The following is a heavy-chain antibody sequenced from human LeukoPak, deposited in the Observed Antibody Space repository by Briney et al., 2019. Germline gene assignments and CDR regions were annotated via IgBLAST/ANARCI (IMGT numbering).Heavy chain of an antibody. CDR2: INSDGTTT. Sequence: AGGSLRLSCASSAFNFTAYWMHWVRQDPRQGLLWVARINSDGTTTNYADSVKGRFTISRDNAENTLFLQMNSLRAEDTAVYFCAVSNGGYGPWGQGALVTVSS. D-gene: IGHD5-12*01. CDR3: AVSNGGYGP. CDR1: AFNFTAYW. J-gene: IGHJ5*02. V-gene: IGHV3-74*01.